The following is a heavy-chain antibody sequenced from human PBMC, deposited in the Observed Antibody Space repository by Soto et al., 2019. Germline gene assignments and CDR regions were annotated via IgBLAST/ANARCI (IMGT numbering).Heavy chain of an antibody. CDR2: ISSSSSYT. V-gene: IGHV3-11*06. Sequence: QVQLVESGGCLGKPGGSLSLACAASGFTFIDYYMSWISQAPGKGLEWVSDISSSSSYTNYADSVKGRFTISRDNANNSLYLQMNSLRAEDTAVYYCARGSITIFGVVINENWFDPWGQGTLVTVSS. CDR3: ARGSITIFGVVINENWFDP. D-gene: IGHD3-3*01. CDR1: GFTFIDYY. J-gene: IGHJ5*02.